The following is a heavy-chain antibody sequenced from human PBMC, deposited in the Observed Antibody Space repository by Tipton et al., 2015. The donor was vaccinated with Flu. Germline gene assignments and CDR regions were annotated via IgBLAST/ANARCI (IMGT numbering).Heavy chain of an antibody. CDR3: ARVWKQWLGGVNY. V-gene: IGHV3-48*03. CDR1: GFTFSSYE. Sequence: SLRLSCAASGFTFSSYEMNWVRQAPGKGLEWVSYISSSGSTIYYADSVKGRFTISRDNAKNSLYLQMNSLRAEDTAVYYCARVWKQWLGGVNYWGQGTLVTVSS. D-gene: IGHD6-19*01. J-gene: IGHJ4*02. CDR2: ISSSGSTI.